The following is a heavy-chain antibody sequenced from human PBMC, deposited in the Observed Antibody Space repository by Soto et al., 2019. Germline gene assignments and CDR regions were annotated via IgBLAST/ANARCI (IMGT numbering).Heavy chain of an antibody. V-gene: IGHV1-3*01. CDR3: ARVKAAGTTTIIDY. Sequence: ASVKVSCKASGYTFTSYAMHGVRRAPGQRLEGMGWINAGNGNTKYSQKFKGRVTITRDTSASTAYMELSSLRSEDTAVYYCARVKAAGTTTIIDYWGQGTLVTVSS. CDR1: GYTFTSYA. J-gene: IGHJ4*02. D-gene: IGHD6-13*01. CDR2: INAGNGNT.